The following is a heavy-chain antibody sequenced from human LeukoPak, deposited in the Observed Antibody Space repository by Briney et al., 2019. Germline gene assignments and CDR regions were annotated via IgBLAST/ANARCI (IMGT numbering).Heavy chain of an antibody. V-gene: IGHV3-21*01. CDR1: GFTFSTYD. CDR2: VSDSSGST. Sequence: TGGSLRLSCAASGFTFSTYDMSWVRQAPGKGLEWVSTVSDSSGSTYYADSVKGRFTISRDNAKNSLYLQMTSLRAEDTAVYYCASTNHYYGSGTYDYYFDYWGQGTLLTVSS. J-gene: IGHJ4*02. CDR3: ASTNHYYGSGTYDYYFDY. D-gene: IGHD3-10*01.